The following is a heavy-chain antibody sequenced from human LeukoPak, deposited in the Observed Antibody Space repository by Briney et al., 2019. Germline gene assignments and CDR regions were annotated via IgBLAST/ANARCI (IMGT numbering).Heavy chain of an antibody. CDR3: AKDEVLSGYSTSSRYFQH. Sequence: PGGSLRLSCAASGFTFSSYAMNWVRRTPGKGLEWVSTISGGGGSTYYADSVKGRFTISRDNSKNTLYLQMNSLRAEDTAVYYCAKDEVLSGYSTSSRYFQHWGQGTLVTVSS. CDR1: GFTFSSYA. CDR2: ISGGGGST. V-gene: IGHV3-23*01. D-gene: IGHD6-6*01. J-gene: IGHJ1*01.